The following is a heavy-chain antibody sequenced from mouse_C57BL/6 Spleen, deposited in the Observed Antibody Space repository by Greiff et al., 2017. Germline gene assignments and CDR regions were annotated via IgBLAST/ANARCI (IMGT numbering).Heavy chain of an antibody. CDR2: IDPSDSET. Sequence: VQLQQPGAELVRPGSSVKLSCKASGYTFTSYWMHWVKQRPIQGLEWIGNIDPSDSETHYNQKFKDKATLTVDKSSSTAYMLLSSLTSEDSAVYYCARSIYYGNYEAMDYWGQGTSVTVSS. J-gene: IGHJ4*01. CDR3: ARSIYYGNYEAMDY. V-gene: IGHV1-52*01. CDR1: GYTFTSYW. D-gene: IGHD2-1*01.